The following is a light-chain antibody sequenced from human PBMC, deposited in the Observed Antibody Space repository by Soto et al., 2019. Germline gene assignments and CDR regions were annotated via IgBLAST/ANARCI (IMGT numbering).Light chain of an antibody. CDR1: SSDVGAYDY. J-gene: IGLJ1*01. CDR2: DVT. Sequence: QSALTQPRSVSGSPGQSVTISCTGTSSDVGAYDYVSWYQHHPTKAPNLIIYDVTERPSGVPDRFSGFKSGNTASLTISGLHAEDEADYYCCSYAGTHSFVFGTGTKVTVL. V-gene: IGLV2-11*01. CDR3: CSYAGTHSFV.